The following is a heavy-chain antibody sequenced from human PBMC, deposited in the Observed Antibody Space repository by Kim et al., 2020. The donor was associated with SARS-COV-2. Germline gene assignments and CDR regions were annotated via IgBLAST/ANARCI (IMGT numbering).Heavy chain of an antibody. CDR1: GYTFTSYA. Sequence: ASVKVSCKASGYTFTSYAINWVRQAPGQGLEWMGWIKTNTGNPTYAQGFTGRCVFSLDTSVSTAYVEISSLKADDTAVYYCARDMYYYGSGSSGPDYWGQGTLVSVSS. D-gene: IGHD3-10*01. V-gene: IGHV7-4-1*02. J-gene: IGHJ4*02. CDR2: IKTNTGNP. CDR3: ARDMYYYGSGSSGPDY.